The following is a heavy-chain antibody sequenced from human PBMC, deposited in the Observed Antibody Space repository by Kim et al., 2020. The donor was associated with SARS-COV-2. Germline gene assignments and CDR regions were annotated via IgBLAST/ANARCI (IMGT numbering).Heavy chain of an antibody. J-gene: IGHJ6*02. CDR2: ISYDGSNK. CDR3: AKDRRPAEIMIFGVLEPIYYYYGMDV. D-gene: IGHD3-3*01. Sequence: GGSLRLSCAASGFTFSSYGMHWVRQAPGKGLEWVAVISYDGSNKYYADSAKGRFTISRDNSKNTLYLQMNSLRAEDTAVYYCAKDRRPAEIMIFGVLEPIYYYYGMDVWGQGTTVTVSS. CDR1: GFTFSSYG. V-gene: IGHV3-30*18.